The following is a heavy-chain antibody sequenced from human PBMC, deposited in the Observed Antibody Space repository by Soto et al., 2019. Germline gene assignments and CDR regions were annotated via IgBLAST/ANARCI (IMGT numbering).Heavy chain of an antibody. D-gene: IGHD2-15*01. CDR1: GYTFTSYG. CDR3: ARRISVVAYYYYMDV. V-gene: IGHV1-18*04. CDR2: ISAYNGNT. J-gene: IGHJ6*03. Sequence: QVHLVQSGAEVKEPGASVKVSCKASGYTFTSYGISWVRQAPGQGPEWMGWISAYNGNTNYAQRLQGRVTMTTDTSTNTAYMELRSLTSDDTAVYYCARRISVVAYYYYMDVWGKGTTVTVSS.